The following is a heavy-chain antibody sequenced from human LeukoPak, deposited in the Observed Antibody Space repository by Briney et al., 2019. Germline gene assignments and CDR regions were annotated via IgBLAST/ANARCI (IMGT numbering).Heavy chain of an antibody. J-gene: IGHJ4*02. CDR2: IRGSGGST. CDR1: GFTFSSYA. Sequence: GGSLRLSCAASGFTFSSYAMSWVRQAPGKGLEWVSAIRGSGGSTYYADSVKGRFTISRDNSKNTLYLQMNSLRAEDTAVYYCAKGPTAYYYDSSGYYYDYWGQGTLVTVSS. V-gene: IGHV3-23*01. CDR3: AKGPTAYYYDSSGYYYDY. D-gene: IGHD3-22*01.